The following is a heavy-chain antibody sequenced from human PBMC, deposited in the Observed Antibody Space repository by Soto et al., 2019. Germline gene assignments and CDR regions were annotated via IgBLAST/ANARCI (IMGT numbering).Heavy chain of an antibody. CDR1: GYSFPTSW. J-gene: IGHJ6*02. V-gene: IGHV5-51*01. CDR3: ARTESGYSYGFSDV. CDR2: IYPGDSDT. D-gene: IGHD5-18*01. Sequence: GECLKISCKGSGYSFPTSWIGWVRQMPGKGLEWMGMIYPGDSDTRYSPSFQGQVTISADKSISTAYLQWSSLKASDTAMYYCARTESGYSYGFSDVWGQGTTVTASS.